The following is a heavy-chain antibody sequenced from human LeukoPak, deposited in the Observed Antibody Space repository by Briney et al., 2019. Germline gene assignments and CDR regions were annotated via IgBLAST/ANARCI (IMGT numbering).Heavy chain of an antibody. Sequence: SETLSLTCTVSGGSISGFYWSWIRQPAGKGLEWIGRIYTSGSTNYNPSLKSRVTMSLDTSKNQFSLKLTSVTAADTAVYYCARDGREHWGGVDWGQGTLVTVSS. D-gene: IGHD7-27*01. J-gene: IGHJ4*02. CDR1: GGSISGFY. CDR2: IYTSGST. CDR3: ARDGREHWGGVD. V-gene: IGHV4-4*07.